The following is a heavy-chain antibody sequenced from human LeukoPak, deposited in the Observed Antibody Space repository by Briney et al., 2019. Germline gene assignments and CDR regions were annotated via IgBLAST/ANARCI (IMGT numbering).Heavy chain of an antibody. CDR1: GYTFTSYG. CDR3: ARDLRRGYCSSTSCYRVNDAFDI. D-gene: IGHD2-2*02. V-gene: IGHV1-18*04. J-gene: IGHJ3*02. Sequence: ASVKVSCKASGYTFTSYGISWLRQAPGQGLEWMGWISAYNGNTNYAQKLQGRVTMTTDTSTSTAYMELRSLRSDDTAVYYCARDLRRGYCSSTSCYRVNDAFDIWGQGTMVTVSS. CDR2: ISAYNGNT.